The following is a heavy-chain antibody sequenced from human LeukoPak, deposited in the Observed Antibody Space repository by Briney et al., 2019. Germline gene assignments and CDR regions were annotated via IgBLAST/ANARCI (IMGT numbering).Heavy chain of an antibody. V-gene: IGHV4-39*01. Sequence: SETLSLTCTVSGGSISSSSYYWGWIRQPPGKGLEWIGSIYSGSTYYNPSLKSRVTISVDTSKNQFSLKLSSVTAADTAVYYCARGFRAFDFWAQGTVVTVSS. CDR2: IYSGST. CDR1: GGSISSSSYY. J-gene: IGHJ3*01. CDR3: ARGFRAFDF.